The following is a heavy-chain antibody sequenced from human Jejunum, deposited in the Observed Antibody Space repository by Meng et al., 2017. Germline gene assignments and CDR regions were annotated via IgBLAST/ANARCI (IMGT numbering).Heavy chain of an antibody. J-gene: IGHJ5*02. CDR1: GFSLSTSGVG. V-gene: IGHV2-5*01. D-gene: IGHD1-1*01. Sequence: SGPTLVKPTQTLTLTCTFSGFSLSTSGVGVGWIRQPPGKALEWLAVIYWSDEKRYSPTLKSRLTITKDTSKNQVVLTVTNMDTVDTATYYCAHRRGMSTTGGLFDPWGQGTLVPVSS. CDR2: IYWSDEK. CDR3: AHRRGMSTTGGLFDP.